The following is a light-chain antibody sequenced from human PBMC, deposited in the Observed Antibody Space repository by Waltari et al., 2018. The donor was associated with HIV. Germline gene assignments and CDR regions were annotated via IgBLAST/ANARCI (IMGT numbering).Light chain of an antibody. V-gene: IGLV2-23*01. CDR2: EGS. J-gene: IGLJ1*01. Sequence: QSALTQPASVSGSPGQSITISCTGTSSDVGSYNLVSWYQQHPGKAPKVMLYEGSKRPSGVSNRFSGSKSGTTASLTIAGLQAEDEADYYCCSYTGSSTRRPYVFGTGTKVTVL. CDR1: SSDVGSYNL. CDR3: CSYTGSSTRRPYV.